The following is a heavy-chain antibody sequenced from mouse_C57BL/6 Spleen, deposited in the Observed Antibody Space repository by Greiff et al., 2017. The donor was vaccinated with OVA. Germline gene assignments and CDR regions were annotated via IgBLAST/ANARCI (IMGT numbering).Heavy chain of an antibody. V-gene: IGHV1-76*01. CDR1: GYTFTDYY. D-gene: IGHD1-1*01. CDR2: IYPGSGNT. CDR3: ARQTTVLDY. J-gene: IGHJ2*01. Sequence: VQLQQSEAELVRPGASVKLSCKASGYTFTDYYINWVKQRPGQGLEWIARIYPGSGNTYYNEKFKGKATLTAEKSSSTAYMQLSSLTSEDSAVYFCARQTTVLDYWGQGTTLTVSS.